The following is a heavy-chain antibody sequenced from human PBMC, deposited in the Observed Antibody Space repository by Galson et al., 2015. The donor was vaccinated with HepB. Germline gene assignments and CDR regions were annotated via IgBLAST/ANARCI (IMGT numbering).Heavy chain of an antibody. J-gene: IGHJ6*02. D-gene: IGHD4-17*01. V-gene: IGHV1-24*01. CDR3: ATSLHVTKTERTYYYYGMDV. CDR1: GYTLTELS. CDR2: FDPEDGET. Sequence: SVKVSCKVSGYTLTELSMHWVRQAPGKGLEWMGGFDPEDGETIYAQKFQGRVTMTEDTSTDTAYMELSSLRSEDTAVYYCATSLHVTKTERTYYYYGMDVWGQGTTVTVSS.